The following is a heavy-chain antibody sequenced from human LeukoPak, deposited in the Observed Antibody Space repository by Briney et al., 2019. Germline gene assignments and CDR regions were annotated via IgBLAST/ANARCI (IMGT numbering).Heavy chain of an antibody. D-gene: IGHD3-9*01. J-gene: IGHJ4*02. Sequence: GGSLGLSCAASGFTFSSYAMSWVRQAPGKGLEWVSAISGSGGSTYYADSVKGRFTISRDNSKNTLYLQMNSLRAEDTAVYYCAKDLQLYDILTGYYGDFDYWGQGTLVTVSS. CDR1: GFTFSSYA. CDR3: AKDLQLYDILTGYYGDFDY. V-gene: IGHV3-23*01. CDR2: ISGSGGST.